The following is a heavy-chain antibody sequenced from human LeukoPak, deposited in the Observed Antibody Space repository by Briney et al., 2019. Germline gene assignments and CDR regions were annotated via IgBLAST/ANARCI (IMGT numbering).Heavy chain of an antibody. D-gene: IGHD3-9*01. Sequence: SETLSLTCTVSGASISTYYWSWIRQPPGKGLEWIGYIYYSGSTNYNPSLKSRVTISVDTSKNQFSLKLSSVTAADTAVYYCARRGRYYDILTGHRFYYFDYWGQGTLVTVSS. J-gene: IGHJ4*02. CDR2: IYYSGST. CDR1: GASISTYY. V-gene: IGHV4-59*01. CDR3: ARRGRYYDILTGHRFYYFDY.